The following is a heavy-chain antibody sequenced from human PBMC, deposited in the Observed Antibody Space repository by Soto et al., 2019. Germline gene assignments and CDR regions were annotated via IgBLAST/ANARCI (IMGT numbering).Heavy chain of an antibody. Sequence: PGGSLRLSCAASGFTFDDYTMHWVRQAPGKGLEWVSLISWDGGSTYYADSVKGRFTISRDNSKNSLYLQMNSLRTEDTALYYCAKDFYSGYDSSGYYFPPDYWGQGTLVTVSS. V-gene: IGHV3-43*01. D-gene: IGHD3-22*01. CDR3: AKDFYSGYDSSGYYFPPDY. CDR2: ISWDGGST. J-gene: IGHJ4*02. CDR1: GFTFDDYT.